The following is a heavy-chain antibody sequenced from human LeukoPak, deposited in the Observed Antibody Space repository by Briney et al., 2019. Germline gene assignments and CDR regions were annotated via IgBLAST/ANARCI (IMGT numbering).Heavy chain of an antibody. CDR2: IYYSGST. CDR3: ASQPTGYYLSLEY. CDR1: GGSISSYY. J-gene: IGHJ4*02. D-gene: IGHD3-9*01. V-gene: IGHV4-59*08. Sequence: SEILSLTCTVSGGSISSYYWSWIRQPPGKGLEWIGYIYYSGSTNYNPSLKSRVTISVDTSKNQFSLKLSSVTAADTAVYYCASQPTGYYLSLEYWGQGTLVTVSS.